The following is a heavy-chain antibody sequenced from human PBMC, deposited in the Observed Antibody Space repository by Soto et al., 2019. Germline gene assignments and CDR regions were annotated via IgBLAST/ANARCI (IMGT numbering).Heavy chain of an antibody. D-gene: IGHD2-15*01. CDR3: ARHIGYCSGGSCPYYYYGMDV. Sequence: SETLSLTCTVSGGSISSYYWSWIRQPPGKGLEWIGYIYYSGSTNYNPSLKSRVTISVDTSKNQFSLKLSSVTAADTAVYYCARHIGYCSGGSCPYYYYGMDVWGRGTTVTVSS. J-gene: IGHJ6*02. CDR1: GGSISSYY. V-gene: IGHV4-59*08. CDR2: IYYSGST.